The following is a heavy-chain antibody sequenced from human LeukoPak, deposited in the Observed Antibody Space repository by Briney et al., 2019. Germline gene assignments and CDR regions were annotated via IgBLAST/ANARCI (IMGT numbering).Heavy chain of an antibody. CDR3: AKGGFNYYDSS. CDR1: GFTFSSYA. CDR2: ISGSGGST. J-gene: IGHJ4*02. Sequence: GGSLRLSCAASGFTFSSYAMSWVRQAPGKGLGWVSAISGSGGSTYYADSVKGRFTISRDNSKNTLYLQMNSLRAEDTAVYYCAKGGFNYYDSSGGQGTLVTVSS. V-gene: IGHV3-23*01. D-gene: IGHD3-22*01.